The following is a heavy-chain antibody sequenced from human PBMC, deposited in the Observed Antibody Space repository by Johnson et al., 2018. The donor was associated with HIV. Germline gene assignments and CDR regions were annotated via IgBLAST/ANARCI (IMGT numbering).Heavy chain of an antibody. CDR1: GFTFSSYA. CDR2: ISYDGSNK. V-gene: IGHV3-30*04. CDR3: ARDRRARLPLYAFDI. J-gene: IGHJ3*02. D-gene: IGHD6-6*01. Sequence: QMLLVESGGGVVQPGRSLRLSCAASGFTFSSYAMHWVRQAPGKGLEWVAVISYDGSNKYYADSVKGRFPISRDNSKNKLYLQMNSLRAEDTAVYYCARDRRARLPLYAFDIWGQGTMVTVSS.